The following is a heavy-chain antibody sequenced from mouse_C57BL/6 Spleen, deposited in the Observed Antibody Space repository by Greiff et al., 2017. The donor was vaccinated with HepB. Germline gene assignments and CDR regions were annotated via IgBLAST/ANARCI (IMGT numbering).Heavy chain of an antibody. D-gene: IGHD2-12*01. CDR2: IYPGDGDT. V-gene: IGHV1-82*01. CDR3: QSTRSWVDY. Sequence: VKLQESGPELVKPGASVKISCKASGYAFSSSWMNWVKQRPGKGLEWIGRIYPGDGDTNYNGKFKGKATLTADKSSSTAYMQLSSRTSEASAVYICQSTRSWVDYWGQVTLVTVSA. J-gene: IGHJ3*01. CDR1: GYAFSSSW.